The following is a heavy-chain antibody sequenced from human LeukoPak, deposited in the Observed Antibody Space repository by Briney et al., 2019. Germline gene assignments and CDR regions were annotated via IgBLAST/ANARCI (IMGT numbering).Heavy chain of an antibody. Sequence: PSETLSLTCAVYGGSFSGYYWSWIRQPPVKGLEWIGEINHSGSTNYSPSLKSRVTISVDTSKNQFSLKLSSVTAADTAVYYCARGLLTGEHFNWFDPWGQGTLVTVSS. CDR2: INHSGST. J-gene: IGHJ5*02. CDR3: ARGLLTGEHFNWFDP. CDR1: GGSFSGYY. V-gene: IGHV4-34*01. D-gene: IGHD7-27*01.